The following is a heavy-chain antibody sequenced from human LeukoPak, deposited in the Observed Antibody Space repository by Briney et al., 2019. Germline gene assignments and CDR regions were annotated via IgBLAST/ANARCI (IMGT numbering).Heavy chain of an antibody. CDR2: INSDGSST. CDR3: AREPDYDFWSGYAYYFDY. D-gene: IGHD3-3*01. CDR1: GFTFDRYT. J-gene: IGHJ4*02. Sequence: GESLRLSCAASGFTFDRYTIHWVRQAPGKGLVWVSRINSDGSSTSYADSVKGRFTISRDNAKNTLYLQMNSLRAEDTTVYYCAREPDYDFWSGYAYYFDYWGQGTLVTVSS. V-gene: IGHV3-74*01.